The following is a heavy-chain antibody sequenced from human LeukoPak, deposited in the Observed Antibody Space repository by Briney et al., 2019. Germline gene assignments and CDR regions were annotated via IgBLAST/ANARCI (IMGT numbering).Heavy chain of an antibody. D-gene: IGHD3-10*01. CDR1: GFTFSRHG. J-gene: IGHJ4*02. V-gene: IGHV3-33*01. CDR3: ARGSGLVVRGDNFDY. Sequence: PGRSLRLSCAASGFTFSRHGXHWVXXAPDKXXEXVAXXWYDVTEKFYVASVTGRFTVSRDNSKTTPYMQTNSMTHEDTAVYYCARGSGLVVRGDNFDYWGQGTLVTVSS. CDR2: XWYDVTEK.